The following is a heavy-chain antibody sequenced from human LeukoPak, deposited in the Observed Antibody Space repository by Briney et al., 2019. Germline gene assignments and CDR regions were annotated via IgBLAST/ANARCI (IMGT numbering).Heavy chain of an antibody. V-gene: IGHV4-31*03. Sequence: SQTLSLTCTVSGGSVSSGGYYWSWIRQHPGKGLEWIGYIYYSGSTYYNPSLKSRVTISVDTSKNQFSLKLSSVTAADTAVYYCERGSGYDLDYWGQGTLATVSS. CDR1: GGSVSSGGYY. CDR2: IYYSGST. D-gene: IGHD5-12*01. CDR3: ERGSGYDLDY. J-gene: IGHJ4*02.